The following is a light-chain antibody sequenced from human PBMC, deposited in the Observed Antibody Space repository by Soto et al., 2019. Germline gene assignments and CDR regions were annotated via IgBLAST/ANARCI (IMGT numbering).Light chain of an antibody. CDR1: QSVSSN. CDR2: DAS. J-gene: IGKJ5*01. CDR3: QQYHNWPIT. V-gene: IGKV3-15*01. Sequence: EIVMTQSPATLSVSPGERATLSRRASQSVSSNLAWHQQKPGQAPRILMYDASTRATGVPARFSGSGSGPEFTLTISSLQSEDFAVYYCQQYHNWPITFGQGTRLEIK.